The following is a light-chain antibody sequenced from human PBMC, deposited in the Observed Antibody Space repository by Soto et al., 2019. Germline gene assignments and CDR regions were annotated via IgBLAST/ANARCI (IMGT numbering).Light chain of an antibody. V-gene: IGKV3-20*01. CDR3: QQYGSSP. Sequence: EIVLTQSPGTQSLSPGERATLSCRASQSVTSTYLAWYQQKPGQAPRLLIYGASSRATGIPDRFSGSGFGTDFTLTISRLEPEDFAVYYCQQYGSSPFGQGTRLEIK. CDR2: GAS. J-gene: IGKJ5*01. CDR1: QSVTSTY.